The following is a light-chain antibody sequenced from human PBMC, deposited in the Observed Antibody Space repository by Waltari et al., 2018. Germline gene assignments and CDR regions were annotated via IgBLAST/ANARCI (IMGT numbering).Light chain of an antibody. CDR2: AAS. V-gene: IGKV1-12*01. Sequence: DIQMTQSPSSVSASVGDRVTITCRASQDIGSWVAWCQQKPGKAPKVLIYAASSLHSGVPSRFSGSGSGTDFTLTISDLQTEDFATYYCQQAYSFPLTFGGGTK. J-gene: IGKJ4*01. CDR1: QDIGSW. CDR3: QQAYSFPLT.